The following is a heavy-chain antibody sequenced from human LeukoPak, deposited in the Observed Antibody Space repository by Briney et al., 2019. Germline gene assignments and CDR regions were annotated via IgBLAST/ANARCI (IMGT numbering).Heavy chain of an antibody. J-gene: IGHJ4*02. CDR3: ARTSIAVAATYGLDY. CDR2: IYSGGGT. CDR1: GVTVSTNY. V-gene: IGHV3-53*01. Sequence: GGSLRLSCAASGVTVSTNYMSWVRQAPGKGLEWVSVIYSGGGTYYADSVKGRFTISRDNSKNTLYLQMNSLRAEDTAVYYCARTSIAVAATYGLDYWGQGILVTVSS. D-gene: IGHD6-19*01.